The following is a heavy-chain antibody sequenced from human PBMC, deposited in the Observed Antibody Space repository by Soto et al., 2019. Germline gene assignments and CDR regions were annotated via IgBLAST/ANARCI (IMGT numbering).Heavy chain of an antibody. CDR1: GGTFSSYA. V-gene: IGHV1-69*06. Sequence: WASVKVSCKASGGTFSSYAISWVRQAPGQGLEWMGGIIPIFGTANYAQKFQGRVTITADKSTSTAYMELSSLRSEDTAVYYCARVHTIFGVMTWFDPWGQGTLVTVSS. J-gene: IGHJ5*02. CDR2: IIPIFGTA. D-gene: IGHD3-3*01. CDR3: ARVHTIFGVMTWFDP.